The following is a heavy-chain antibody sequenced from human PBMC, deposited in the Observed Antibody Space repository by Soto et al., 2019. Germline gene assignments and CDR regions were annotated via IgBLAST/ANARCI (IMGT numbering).Heavy chain of an antibody. V-gene: IGHV4-39*01. Sequence: ASETLSLTCTVSGGSISSSSYYWGWLRQPPGKGLEWIGSIYYSGTTYYNPSLKSRVTISVDTSKNQFSLRLSSVTAADTAVYFCARPGSCSSASCYSYFDYWGQGSLVTVSS. CDR3: ARPGSCSSASCYSYFDY. CDR2: IYYSGTT. CDR1: GGSISSSSYY. J-gene: IGHJ4*02. D-gene: IGHD2-2*01.